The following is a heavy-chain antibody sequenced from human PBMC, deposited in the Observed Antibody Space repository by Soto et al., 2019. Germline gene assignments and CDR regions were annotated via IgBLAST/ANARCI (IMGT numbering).Heavy chain of an antibody. V-gene: IGHV4-39*01. CDR2: INYSGST. CDR3: ARHLFSLGQIDY. Sequence: KTSETLSLTCTVSGVSISSSSYYWGWIRQPPGKGLEWIGSINYSGSTYYNPSLESRVTISVDTSKNQFSLKLTSVTAADTAVYYCARHLFSLGQIDYWGQGTLVTVSS. CDR1: GVSISSSSYY. J-gene: IGHJ4*02. D-gene: IGHD6-13*01.